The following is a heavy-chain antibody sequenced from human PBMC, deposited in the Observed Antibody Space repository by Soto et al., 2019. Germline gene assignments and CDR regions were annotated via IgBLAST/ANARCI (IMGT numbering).Heavy chain of an antibody. Sequence: EVRLLESGGGLVQTGGSLRLSCAASGFTFSSFGMNWVRQAPGKGLEWLAVISGGGYNKYYAESVKGRFAISRDNSEXXXXXXXXXXXXXXXXXXXXXXDRGSSSTCFDYWGPGVLVTVSS. CDR2: ISGGGYNK. V-gene: IGHV3-23*01. J-gene: IGHJ4*02. CDR3: XXDRGSSSTCFDY. D-gene: IGHD2-2*01. CDR1: GFTFSSFG.